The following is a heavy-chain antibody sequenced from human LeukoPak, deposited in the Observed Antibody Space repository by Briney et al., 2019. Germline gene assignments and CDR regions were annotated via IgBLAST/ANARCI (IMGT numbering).Heavy chain of an antibody. J-gene: IGHJ4*02. Sequence: GASVKVSCKASGYTVTSYGISWVRQAPGQGLEWMGWISAYNGNTNYAQKVQGRVTMTTDPSTSTAYMELRSLRSDDTAVYYCARGRGGGDQRDFDYWGQGTLVTVSS. D-gene: IGHD4-17*01. V-gene: IGHV1-18*01. CDR3: ARGRGGGDQRDFDY. CDR2: ISAYNGNT. CDR1: GYTVTSYG.